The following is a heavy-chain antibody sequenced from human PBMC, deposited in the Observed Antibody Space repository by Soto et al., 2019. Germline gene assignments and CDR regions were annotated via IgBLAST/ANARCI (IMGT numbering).Heavy chain of an antibody. D-gene: IGHD1-20*01. CDR3: ARDRFRYNWNDKGAFDI. Sequence: PEGSLRLSCAASGFTFSSYGMHWVRQAPGKGLEWVAVIWYDGSNKYYADSVKGRFTISRDNSKNTLYLQMNSLRAEDTAVYYCARDRFRYNWNDKGAFDIWGQGTMVTVSS. V-gene: IGHV3-33*01. CDR1: GFTFSSYG. J-gene: IGHJ3*02. CDR2: IWYDGSNK.